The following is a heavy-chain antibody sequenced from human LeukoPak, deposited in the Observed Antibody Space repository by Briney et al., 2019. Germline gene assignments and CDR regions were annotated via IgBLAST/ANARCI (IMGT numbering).Heavy chain of an antibody. V-gene: IGHV3-23*01. J-gene: IGHJ6*03. CDR1: GFTFSSYG. CDR2: ISGRRDST. Sequence: GGSLRLSCAASGFTFSSYGMSWVRQAPGKGLEWVSTISGRRDSTSYADSVKGRFTVSRDNSKNTLYLQMNSLRAEDTAVYYCAKDPNFYYCMDVWGKGTTVTISS. CDR3: AKDPNFYYCMDV.